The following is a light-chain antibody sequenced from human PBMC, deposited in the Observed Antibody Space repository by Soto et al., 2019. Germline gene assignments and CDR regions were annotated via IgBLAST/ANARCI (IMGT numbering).Light chain of an antibody. J-gene: IGLJ1*01. CDR3: AAWDVTLNGHV. CDR2: VTD. CDR1: TSNIGENT. V-gene: IGLV1-44*01. Sequence: QAVVTQPPSVSGTLGQGVTISCSGSTSNIGENTVAWFQQLPGTAPKVLIYVTDRRPSGVPDRFSGSKSGTSAYLAFSGLQSEDEADYYCAAWDVTLNGHVFGTGTKLTVL.